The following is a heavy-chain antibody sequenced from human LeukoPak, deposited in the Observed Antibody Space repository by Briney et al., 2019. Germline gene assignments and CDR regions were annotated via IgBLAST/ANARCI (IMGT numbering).Heavy chain of an antibody. D-gene: IGHD3-3*01. CDR2: ISGSGGST. Sequence: GGSLRLSCAASGFTFSSYAMSWVRQAPGKWLEWVSAISGSGGSTYYADSVKGRFTISRDNSKNTLYLQMNSLRTEDTAVYYCAKVFYDFWSGYYDYWAQGTLVTVSS. CDR3: AKVFYDFWSGYYDY. CDR1: GFTFSSYA. J-gene: IGHJ4*02. V-gene: IGHV3-23*01.